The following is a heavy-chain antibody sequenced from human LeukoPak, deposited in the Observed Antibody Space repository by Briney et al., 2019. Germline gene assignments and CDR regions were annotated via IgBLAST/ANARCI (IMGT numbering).Heavy chain of an antibody. D-gene: IGHD5-24*01. V-gene: IGHV3-49*04. CDR2: IRSKAYGGTT. Sequence: PGGSLRLSCTASGFTFGDYAMSWVRQAPGKGLEWVGFIRSKAYGGTTEYAASVKGRFTISRDDSKSIAYLQMNSLKTEDTAVYYCARVFGGYNSGYFQHWGQGTLVTVSS. CDR3: ARVFGGYNSGYFQH. J-gene: IGHJ1*01. CDR1: GFTFGDYA.